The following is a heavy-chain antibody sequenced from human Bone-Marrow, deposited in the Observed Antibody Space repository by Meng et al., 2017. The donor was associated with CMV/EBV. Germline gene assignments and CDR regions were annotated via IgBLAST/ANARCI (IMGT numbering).Heavy chain of an antibody. V-gene: IGHV4-34*01. Sequence: GSLRLSCAVYGGSFSGYYWSWIRQPPGKGLEWIGEINHSGSTNYNPSLKSRVTISVDTSKNQFSLKLSSVTAADTAVYYCARSIPPQWEPDSPQLDYWGQGTRVTVSS. CDR2: INHSGST. CDR1: GGSFSGYY. D-gene: IGHD1-26*01. J-gene: IGHJ4*02. CDR3: ARSIPPQWEPDSPQLDY.